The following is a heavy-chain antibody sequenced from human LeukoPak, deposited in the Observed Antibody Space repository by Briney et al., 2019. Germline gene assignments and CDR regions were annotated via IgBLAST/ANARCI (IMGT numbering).Heavy chain of an antibody. CDR2: ISGSGGST. CDR1: GFTFSSYA. V-gene: IGHV3-23*01. J-gene: IGHJ4*02. CDR3: AKDHEWNVLTLHDY. Sequence: GSLRLSCAASGFTFSSYAMSWVRQAPGKGLEWVSAISGSGGSTYYADSVKGRFTISRDNSKNTLYLQMNSLRAEDTAVYYCAKDHEWNVLTLHDYWGQGTLVTVSS. D-gene: IGHD1-1*01.